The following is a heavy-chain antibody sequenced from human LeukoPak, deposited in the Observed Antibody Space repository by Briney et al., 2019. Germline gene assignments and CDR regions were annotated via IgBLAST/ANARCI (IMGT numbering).Heavy chain of an antibody. V-gene: IGHV4-61*02. J-gene: IGHJ6*02. Sequence: SQTLSLTCTVSGGSISSGSYYWSWIRQPAGKGLEWIGRIYTSGSTNYNPSLKSRVTISVDTSKNQFSLKLSSVTAADTAVYYCARVGSSWYSAHSHYYYGMDVWGQGTTVTVSS. CDR3: ARVGSSWYSAHSHYYYGMDV. D-gene: IGHD6-13*01. CDR1: GGSISSGSYY. CDR2: IYTSGST.